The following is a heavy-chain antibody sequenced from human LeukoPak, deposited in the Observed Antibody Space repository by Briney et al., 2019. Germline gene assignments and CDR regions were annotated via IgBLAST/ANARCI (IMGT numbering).Heavy chain of an antibody. CDR3: APRFYGSGSWSFSPFDY. J-gene: IGHJ4*02. CDR1: GFSFSSYG. Sequence: GGYLRLSCAASGFSFSSYGMHWVRQAPGKGLEWVAFIRYDGSNKYYADSVKGRFTISRDNSKNTLYLQMNSLRAEDTAVYYCAPRFYGSGSWSFSPFDYWGQGTLVTVSS. CDR2: IRYDGSNK. V-gene: IGHV3-30*02. D-gene: IGHD3-10*01.